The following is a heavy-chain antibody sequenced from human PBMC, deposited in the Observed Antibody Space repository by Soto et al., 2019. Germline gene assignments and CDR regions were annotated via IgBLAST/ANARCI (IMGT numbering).Heavy chain of an antibody. Sequence: QVQLVESGGGVVQPGRSLRLSCAASGFTFSSYGMHWVRQAPGKGLEWVAVIWYDGSNKYYADSEKGRFTISRDNSKNTLYLQMNSLRAEDTAVYYCARDKGDRQTTLYFDYWGQGTLVTVSS. J-gene: IGHJ4*02. CDR2: IWYDGSNK. CDR1: GFTFSSYG. CDR3: ARDKGDRQTTLYFDY. D-gene: IGHD1-1*01. V-gene: IGHV3-33*01.